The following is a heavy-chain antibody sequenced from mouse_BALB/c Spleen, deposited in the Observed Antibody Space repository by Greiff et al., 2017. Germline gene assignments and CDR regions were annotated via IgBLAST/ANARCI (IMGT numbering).Heavy chain of an antibody. CDR1: GFTFSDYY. CDR3: ARDGGD. V-gene: IGHV5-4*02. CDR2: ISDGGSYT. J-gene: IGHJ2*01. Sequence: EVQVVESGGGLVKPGGSLKLSCAASGFTFSDYYMYWVRQTPEKRLEWVATISDGGSYTYYPDSVKGRFTISRDNATNNLYLQMSSLKSEDTAMYYCARDGGDWGQGTTLTVSS.